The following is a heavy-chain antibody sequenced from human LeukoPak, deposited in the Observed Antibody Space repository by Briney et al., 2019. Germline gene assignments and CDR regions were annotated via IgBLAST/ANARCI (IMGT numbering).Heavy chain of an antibody. D-gene: IGHD3-10*01. CDR1: GGSFSGYY. Sequence: SETLSLTCAVYGGSFSGYYWSWIRQPPGKGLEWIGNIYYSGSTNYNPSLKSRVTISVDTSKNQFSLKLSSVTAADTAVYYCARDGGFDYWGQGTLVTVSS. V-gene: IGHV4-34*01. J-gene: IGHJ4*02. CDR3: ARDGGFDY. CDR2: IYYSGST.